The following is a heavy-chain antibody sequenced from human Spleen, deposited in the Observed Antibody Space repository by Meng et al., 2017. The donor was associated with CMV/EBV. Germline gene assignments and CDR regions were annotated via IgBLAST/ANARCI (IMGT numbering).Heavy chain of an antibody. CDR1: SGSSSSGDDY. V-gene: IGHV4-30-4*08. J-gene: IGHJ4*02. D-gene: IGHD2-2*01. CDR2: IYYSGST. CDR3: ARRYCSSTSCRFDY. Sequence: SSGSSSSGDDYWSWIRQPPGKGLEWIGYIYYSGSTYYNPSLKSRVTISVDTSKNQFSLKLSSVTAADTAVYYCARRYCSSTSCRFDYWGQGTLVTVSS.